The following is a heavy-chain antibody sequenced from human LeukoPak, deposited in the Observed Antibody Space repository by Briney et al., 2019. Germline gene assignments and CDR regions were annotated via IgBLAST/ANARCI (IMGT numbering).Heavy chain of an antibody. CDR1: GYTFTGYY. V-gene: IGHV1-2*02. D-gene: IGHD3-10*01. Sequence: ASVKVSCKASGYTFTGYYMHWVRQAPGQGLEWMGWINPNSGGTNYAQKFQGRVTMTRDTSISTAYMELSRPRSDDTAVYYCARSDLVRGFSPPYYFDYWGQGTLVTVSS. CDR2: INPNSGGT. J-gene: IGHJ4*02. CDR3: ARSDLVRGFSPPYYFDY.